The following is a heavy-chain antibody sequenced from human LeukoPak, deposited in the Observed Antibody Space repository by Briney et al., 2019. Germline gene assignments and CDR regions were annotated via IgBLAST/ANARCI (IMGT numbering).Heavy chain of an antibody. V-gene: IGHV1-24*01. J-gene: IGHJ4*02. D-gene: IGHD2-2*01. CDR2: FDPEDGET. CDR1: GYTLTELS. CDR3: ATGPRYCSSTSCSPVVDY. Sequence: ASVKVSCKVSGYTLTELSMHWVRQAPGKGLEWMGGFDPEDGETIYAQKFQGRVTMTEDTSTDTAYMELSSLRSEDTAVYYCATGPRYCSSTSCSPVVDYWGQGTLVTVSS.